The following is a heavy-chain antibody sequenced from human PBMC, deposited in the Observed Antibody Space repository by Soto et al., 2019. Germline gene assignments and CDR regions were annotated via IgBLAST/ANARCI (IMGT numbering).Heavy chain of an antibody. V-gene: IGHV3-15*01. J-gene: IGHJ6*02. CDR3: TTVRIPLRSGYYGMDV. CDR1: GFTFSNAW. D-gene: IGHD5-18*01. CDR2: IKSKTDGGTT. Sequence: PGGSLRLSCAASGFTFSNAWMSWVRQAPGKGLEWVGRIKSKTDGGTTDYAAPVKGRFTISRDDSKNTLYLQMNSLKTEDTAVYYCTTVRIPLRSGYYGMDVWGQGTTVTVSS.